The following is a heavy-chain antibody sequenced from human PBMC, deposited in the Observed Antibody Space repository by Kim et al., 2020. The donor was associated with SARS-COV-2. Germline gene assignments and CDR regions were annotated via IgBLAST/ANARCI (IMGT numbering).Heavy chain of an antibody. J-gene: IGHJ4*02. V-gene: IGHV1-46*01. CDR2: INPSGGST. CDR1: GYTFTSYY. Sequence: ASVKVSCKASGYTFTSYYMHWVRQAPGQGLEWMGIINPSGGSTSYAQKFQGRVTMTRDTSTSTVYMELSSLRSEDTAVYYCARDFMITFGGVIVKSPYFDYWGQGTLVTVSS. D-gene: IGHD3-16*02. CDR3: ARDFMITFGGVIVKSPYFDY.